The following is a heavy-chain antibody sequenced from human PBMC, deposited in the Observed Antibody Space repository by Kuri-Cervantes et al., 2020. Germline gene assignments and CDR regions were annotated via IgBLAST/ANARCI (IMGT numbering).Heavy chain of an antibody. Sequence: GGSLRLSCKGSGYTFTNYWIGWVRQMPGKGLEWMGIIYPGDSDSKYSPSFQGQVTISADKSISTAYLQWSSMKASDTAMYYCARSDTAMITGFDSWGQGTLVTVSS. V-gene: IGHV5-51*01. D-gene: IGHD5-18*01. CDR3: ARSDTAMITGFDS. CDR1: GYTFTNYW. CDR2: IYPGDSDS. J-gene: IGHJ4*02.